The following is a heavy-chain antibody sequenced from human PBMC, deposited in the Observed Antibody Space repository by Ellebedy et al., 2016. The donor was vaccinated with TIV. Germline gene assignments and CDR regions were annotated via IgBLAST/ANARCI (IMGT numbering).Heavy chain of an antibody. CDR3: AREGVVTRDFDY. CDR1: GYTFTSNY. V-gene: IGHV1-46*01. D-gene: IGHD4-23*01. J-gene: IGHJ4*02. Sequence: ASVKVSCXASGYTFTSNYLHWVRQAPGQGLEWMGIINPSSDSTRYAQGTRYAQKFQGRVTMTRDTSTSTVYMQLSSLTSEDTAVYYCAREGVVTRDFDYWGQGTLVTVSS. CDR2: INPSSDSTRYAQGT.